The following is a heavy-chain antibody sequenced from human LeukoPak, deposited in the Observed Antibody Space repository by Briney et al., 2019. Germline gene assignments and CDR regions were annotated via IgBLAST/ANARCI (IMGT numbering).Heavy chain of an antibody. J-gene: IGHJ4*02. V-gene: IGHV3-23*01. Sequence: GGSLRLSCAASGFTFSSYAMSWVRQAPGKGLEWVSAISTYYADSVKGRFTISRDNSKNTLYLQMNSLRAEDTAVYYCAKDARIAVAGDLGYWGQGTLVTVSS. CDR3: AKDARIAVAGDLGY. CDR2: IST. CDR1: GFTFSSYA. D-gene: IGHD6-19*01.